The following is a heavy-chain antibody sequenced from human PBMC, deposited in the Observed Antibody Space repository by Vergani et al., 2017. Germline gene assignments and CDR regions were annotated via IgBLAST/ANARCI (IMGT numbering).Heavy chain of an antibody. CDR2: IYYSGST. CDR3: AGDYSYGSRHYGMDV. V-gene: IGHV4-39*07. Sequence: QLQLQESGPGLVKPSETLSLTCTVSGGSISSSSYYWGWIRQPPGKGLEWIGSIYYSGSTYYNPSLKSRVTISVDTSKNQFSLKLSSVTAADTAVYYCAGDYSYGSRHYGMDVWGQGTTVTVSS. CDR1: GGSISSSSYY. J-gene: IGHJ6*02. D-gene: IGHD5-18*01.